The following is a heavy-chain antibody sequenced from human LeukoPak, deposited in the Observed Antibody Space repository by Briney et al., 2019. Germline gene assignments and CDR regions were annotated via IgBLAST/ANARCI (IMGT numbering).Heavy chain of an antibody. J-gene: IGHJ6*03. Sequence: ASVKVSCKASGYTFTSYDINWVRQAPGQGLEWMGWMNPNSGNTGYAQKFQGRVTMTRNTSISTAYMELSSLRSEDTAVYYCARLWLVRGVIGIKYYYYMDVWGKGTTVTVSS. CDR2: MNPNSGNT. V-gene: IGHV1-8*01. CDR3: ARLWLVRGVIGIKYYYYMDV. D-gene: IGHD3-10*01. CDR1: GYTFTSYD.